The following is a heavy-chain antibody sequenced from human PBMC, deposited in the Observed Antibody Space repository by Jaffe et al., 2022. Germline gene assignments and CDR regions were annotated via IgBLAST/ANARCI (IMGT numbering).Heavy chain of an antibody. Sequence: EVQLVESGGGLVEPGGSLRVSCVASGFTFSTSWMHWLRQAPGEGLVWVSRINGDGSITSYADSVEGRFTISRDNAKNTVYMQMNGLRAEDTAVYYCARWDYGGIDSFHIWGQGTMVPVSS. CDR3: ARWDYGGIDSFHI. D-gene: IGHD2-21*01. J-gene: IGHJ3*02. CDR2: INGDGSIT. CDR1: GFTFSTSW. V-gene: IGHV3-74*01.